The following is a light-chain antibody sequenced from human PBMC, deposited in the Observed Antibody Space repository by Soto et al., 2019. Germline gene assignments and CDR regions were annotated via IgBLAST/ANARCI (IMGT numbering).Light chain of an antibody. CDR3: QQYSSSPYT. J-gene: IGKJ2*01. V-gene: IGKV3-20*01. CDR2: GAS. CDR1: QSVSSSY. Sequence: EIVLTQSPGTLSLSPGERATLSCRASQSVSSSYLAWYQQKPGQAPRLLIYGASSRATGIPHRFSGSGSGTDFTLTISRLEPEDFAVYYCQQYSSSPYTFGQGTKLEIQ.